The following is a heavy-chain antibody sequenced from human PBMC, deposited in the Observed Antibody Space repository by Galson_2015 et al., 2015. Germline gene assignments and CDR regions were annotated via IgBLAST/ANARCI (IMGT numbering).Heavy chain of an antibody. J-gene: IGHJ4*02. D-gene: IGHD3-10*01. CDR3: ARATPYYYGSGSYYSEDFDY. Sequence: SVKVSCKASGYTFTSYYMHWVRQAPGQGLEWMGIINPSGGSTSYAQKFQGSVTMTRDTSTSTVYMELSSLRSEDTAVYYCARATPYYYGSGSYYSEDFDYWGQGTLVTVSS. CDR1: GYTFTSYY. V-gene: IGHV1-46*01. CDR2: INPSGGST.